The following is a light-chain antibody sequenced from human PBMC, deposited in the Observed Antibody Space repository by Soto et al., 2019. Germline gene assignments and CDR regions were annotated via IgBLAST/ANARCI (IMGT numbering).Light chain of an antibody. CDR2: AAS. CDR1: QAISCY. Sequence: IQLTQSPSSLSASVGDRVTITCRASQAISCYVAWYQQRPGRAPQLFIYAASAFKTGVPSRFSGRGSVTDFTLTITSLEPEDYGTYYCQRPKWTFGQGTTVEI. J-gene: IGKJ1*01. V-gene: IGKV1-9*01. CDR3: QRPKWT.